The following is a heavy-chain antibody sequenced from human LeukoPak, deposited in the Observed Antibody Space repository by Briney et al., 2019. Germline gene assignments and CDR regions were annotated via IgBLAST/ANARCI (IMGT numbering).Heavy chain of an antibody. CDR3: ARDCRSVKSYEVTFNWFDP. Sequence: PSETLSLTCTVSGGSISSYYWSWIRQPAGKGLEWIGRIYTSGSTNYNPSLKSRVTMSVDTSKNQFSLKLSSVTAADTAVYYCARDCRSVKSYEVTFNWFDPWGQGTLVTVSS. CDR1: GGSISSYY. J-gene: IGHJ5*02. V-gene: IGHV4-4*07. D-gene: IGHD2-21*02. CDR2: IYTSGST.